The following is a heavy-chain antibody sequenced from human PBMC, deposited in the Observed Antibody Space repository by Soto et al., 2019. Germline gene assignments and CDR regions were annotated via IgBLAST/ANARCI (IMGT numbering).Heavy chain of an antibody. D-gene: IGHD6-13*01. CDR2: IYHSGST. J-gene: IGHJ6*02. V-gene: IGHV4-38-2*02. CDR1: GYSISSGYY. CDR3: ARDGDSSSWYYYYYGMDV. Sequence: SETLSLTCTVSGYSISSGYYWGWIRQPPGKGLEWIGSIYHSGSTYYNPSLKSRVTISVDTSKNQFSLNLSSVTAADTAVYYCARDGDSSSWYYYYYGMDVWGQGTTVTVSS.